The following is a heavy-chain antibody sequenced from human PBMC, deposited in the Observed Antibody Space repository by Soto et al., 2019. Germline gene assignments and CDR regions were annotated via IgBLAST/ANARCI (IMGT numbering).Heavy chain of an antibody. D-gene: IGHD3-16*01. CDR3: VKDVRLVQAF. CDR2: ISYDGSNK. J-gene: IGHJ4*02. V-gene: IGHV3-30*18. CDR1: GFTFSSYG. Sequence: GGSLRLSCAASGFTFSSYGMHWVRQAPGKGLEWVAVISYDGSNKYYADSVKGRFTISRDNSKNTLYLQMNSLRAEDTPVYYCVKDVRLVQAFRGKGTLVPVSS.